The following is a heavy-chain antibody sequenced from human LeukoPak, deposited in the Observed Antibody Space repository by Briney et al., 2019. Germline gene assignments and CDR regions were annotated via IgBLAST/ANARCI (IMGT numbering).Heavy chain of an antibody. Sequence: GGSLRLSCAASGFTFSNYAMSWVRQAPGKGLEWVANIRQDGSEKYYVDSVKGRFTISRDNAKNSLYLQMNSLRAEDTAVYYCARDILPYYYDRSGYYYGSNYWGQGTLVTVSS. CDR3: ARDILPYYYDRSGYYYGSNY. CDR1: GFTFSNYA. D-gene: IGHD3-22*01. CDR2: IRQDGSEK. J-gene: IGHJ4*02. V-gene: IGHV3-7*05.